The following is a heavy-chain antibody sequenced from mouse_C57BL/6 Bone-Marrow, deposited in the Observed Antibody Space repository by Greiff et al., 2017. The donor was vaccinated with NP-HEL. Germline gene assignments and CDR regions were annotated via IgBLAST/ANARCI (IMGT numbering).Heavy chain of an antibody. D-gene: IGHD2-1*01. V-gene: IGHV5-4*01. J-gene: IGHJ4*01. Sequence: EVHLVESGGGLVKPGGSLKLSCAASGFTFSSYAMSWVRQTPEKRLEWVATISDGGSYTYYPDNVKGRFTISRDNAKNNLYLQMSHLKSEDTAMYYCARDPVTTGYAMDYWGQGTSVTVSS. CDR3: ARDPVTTGYAMDY. CDR2: ISDGGSYT. CDR1: GFTFSSYA.